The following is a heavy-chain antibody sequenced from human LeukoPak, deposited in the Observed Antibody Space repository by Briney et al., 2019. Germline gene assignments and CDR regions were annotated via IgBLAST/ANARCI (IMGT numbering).Heavy chain of an antibody. V-gene: IGHV3-21*01. CDR2: IDTTTSYK. CDR3: ARGRSITILRGVAISDGFDI. CDR1: GFTFSSYG. J-gene: IGHJ3*02. D-gene: IGHD3-10*01. Sequence: GGSLRLSCAASGFTFSSYGMHWVRQAPGKGLEWVSFIDTTTSYKYYADSVKGRFTISRDNAKNSLYLQMNSLRADDTALYYCARGRSITILRGVAISDGFDIWGQGTMVTVSS.